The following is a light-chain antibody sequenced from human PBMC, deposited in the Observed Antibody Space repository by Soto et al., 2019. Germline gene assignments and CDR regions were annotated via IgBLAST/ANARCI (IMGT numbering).Light chain of an antibody. J-gene: IGKJ4*01. CDR3: LQQNSYPIT. CDR2: AAS. Sequence: DIQMTQSPSSLSASVGDRVTITCRAIQGIRNDLGWYQQKPGKAPTRLIFAASSLQGRVPSRFSGLGAVKEFTLTLSSRQPEECATYYCLQQNSYPITFGGGKKVEIK. V-gene: IGKV1-17*01. CDR1: QGIRND.